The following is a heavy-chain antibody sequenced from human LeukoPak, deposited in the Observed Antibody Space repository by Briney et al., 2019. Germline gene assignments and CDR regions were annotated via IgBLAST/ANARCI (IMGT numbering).Heavy chain of an antibody. Sequence: SVKVSCKASGGTFSRYAISWVRQAPGQGLEWMGGIIPIFGTANYAQKFQGRVTITTDESTSTAYMEVSSLRSEDTAVYYCARTVVTPTGYFDYWGQGTLVTVSS. CDR3: ARTVVTPTGYFDY. CDR2: IIPIFGTA. J-gene: IGHJ4*02. D-gene: IGHD4-23*01. CDR1: GGTFSRYA. V-gene: IGHV1-69*05.